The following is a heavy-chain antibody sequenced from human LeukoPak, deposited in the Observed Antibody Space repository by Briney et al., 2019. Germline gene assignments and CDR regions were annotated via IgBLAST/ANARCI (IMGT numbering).Heavy chain of an antibody. CDR3: ARDKDATEDAFDI. V-gene: IGHV3-48*01. Sequence: RPGGSLRLSCAVSGFTFSNYAMNWVRQAPGKGLEWVSYISSSSSTIYYADSVKGRFTISRDNAKNSLYLQMNSLRAEDTAVYYCARDKDATEDAFDIWGQGTMVTVSS. CDR1: GFTFSNYA. D-gene: IGHD4-11*01. J-gene: IGHJ3*02. CDR2: ISSSSSTI.